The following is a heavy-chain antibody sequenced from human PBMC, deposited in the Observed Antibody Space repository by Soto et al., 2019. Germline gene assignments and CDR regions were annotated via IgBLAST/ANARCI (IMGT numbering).Heavy chain of an antibody. Sequence: GGSLRLSCAASGFTCSSYGMHWVRQAPGKGLEWVAVISYDGSNKYYADSVKGRFTISRDNSKNTLYLQMNSLRAEDTAVYYCAKDLNYDFWSGYYSRYPGLGYWGQGTLVTVSS. CDR3: AKDLNYDFWSGYYSRYPGLGY. CDR1: GFTCSSYG. J-gene: IGHJ4*02. CDR2: ISYDGSNK. V-gene: IGHV3-30*18. D-gene: IGHD3-3*01.